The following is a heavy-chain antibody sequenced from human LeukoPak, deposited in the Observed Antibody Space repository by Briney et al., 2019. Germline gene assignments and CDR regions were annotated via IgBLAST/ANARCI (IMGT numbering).Heavy chain of an antibody. CDR2: ISWNSGSI. CDR3: ARGGSDTAMAHDY. D-gene: IGHD5-18*01. J-gene: IGHJ4*02. V-gene: IGHV3-9*01. Sequence: GRALRLSCAACGFTFDDYAMHWVRQAPGKGLEWVSGISWNSGSIGYADSVKGRFTISRDNAKNSLYLQMNSLRAEDTAVYFCARGGSDTAMAHDYWGQGTLVTVSS. CDR1: GFTFDDYA.